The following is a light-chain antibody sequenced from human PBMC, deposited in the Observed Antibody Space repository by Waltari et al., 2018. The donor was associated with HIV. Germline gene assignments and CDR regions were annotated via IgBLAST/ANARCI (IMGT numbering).Light chain of an antibody. CDR3: SSYAGSWV. J-gene: IGLJ3*02. V-gene: IGLV2-8*01. Sequence: QSALTQPPSASGSPGQSVTISCTGTSSDVGGYNYVSWYQQPPGKAPKLMIYEVSKRPSGVPDRFSGSKSGNTASLTVSGLQAEDEADYYCSSYAGSWVFGGGTKLTVL. CDR2: EVS. CDR1: SSDVGGYNY.